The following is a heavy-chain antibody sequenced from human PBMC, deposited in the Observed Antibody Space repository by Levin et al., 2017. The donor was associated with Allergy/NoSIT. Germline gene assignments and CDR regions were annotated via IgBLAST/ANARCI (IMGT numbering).Heavy chain of an antibody. CDR2: IYHTGSS. Sequence: SETLSLSCTVSGGSISSHYWMWVRQPLGKGLEWIGYIYHTGSSNSNPSLTSRVTISIDRSKNQISLSLTSVTAAATARYYCARGGDSGDYDVWGQGVLVTVSA. V-gene: IGHV4-59*11. D-gene: IGHD4-17*01. CDR1: GGSISSHY. CDR3: ARGGDSGDYDV. J-gene: IGHJ1*01.